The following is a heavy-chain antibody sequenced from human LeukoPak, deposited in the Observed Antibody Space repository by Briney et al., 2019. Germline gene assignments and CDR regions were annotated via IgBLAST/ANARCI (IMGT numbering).Heavy chain of an antibody. D-gene: IGHD2-21*01. CDR3: AKGVVGLDS. Sequence: GGSLRLSCAASGFTFSSYDMSWVRQAPGKGLEWVSTISGSGGSTHYEDSVKGRFTISRDNSKNTLYLQMNSLRAEDTAVYYCAKGVVGLDSWGQGTLVTVSS. J-gene: IGHJ5*01. CDR1: GFTFSSYD. V-gene: IGHV3-23*01. CDR2: ISGSGGST.